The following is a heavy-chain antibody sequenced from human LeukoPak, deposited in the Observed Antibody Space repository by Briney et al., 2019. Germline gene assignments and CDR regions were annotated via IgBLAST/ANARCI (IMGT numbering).Heavy chain of an antibody. V-gene: IGHV4-30-4*07. J-gene: IGHJ6*03. Sequence: SETLSLTCVVSGDSITSGGYSWSWIRQPPGKRLEWIGYIYSTGNTYYNPSLKSRLSISIDTSKNQFSLKLSSVTAADTAVYYCAGGYCTNGVCNRSPARYYYYYMDVWGKGTTVTVSS. CDR2: IYSTGNT. CDR3: AGGYCTNGVCNRSPARYYYYYMDV. D-gene: IGHD2-8*01. CDR1: GDSITSGGYS.